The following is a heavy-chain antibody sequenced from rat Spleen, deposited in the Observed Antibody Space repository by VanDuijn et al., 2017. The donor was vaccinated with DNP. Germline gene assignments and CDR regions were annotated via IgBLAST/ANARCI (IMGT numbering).Heavy chain of an antibody. D-gene: IGHD1-6*01. J-gene: IGHJ2*01. V-gene: IGHV5S23*01. CDR3: AARAPGDYYYGGYFDY. CDR1: GLTFSNSD. CDR2: ISPSGANI. Sequence: EVQLVESGGGLVQPGRSLKLSCTASGLTFSNSDVAWVRQAPTRGLEWVASISPSGANIYYRDSVRGRFTISRDIPKSTLYLQMDSLRSEDTATYYCAARAPGDYYYGGYFDYWGQGVMVTVSS.